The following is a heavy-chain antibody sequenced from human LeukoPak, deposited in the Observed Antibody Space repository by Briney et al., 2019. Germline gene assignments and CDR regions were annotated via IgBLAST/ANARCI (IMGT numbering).Heavy chain of an antibody. Sequence: GGSLRLSCAASGFTFSSHALSWVRQAPGKGLEWVSAISVSGDSTYYADSVKGRFTISRDNSKNTLFLQMNSLRAEDTAVYYCVKHHYGGNSEYDCWGQGTLVTVSS. V-gene: IGHV3-23*01. D-gene: IGHD4-23*01. CDR3: VKHHYGGNSEYDC. CDR2: ISVSGDST. CDR1: GFTFSSHA. J-gene: IGHJ4*02.